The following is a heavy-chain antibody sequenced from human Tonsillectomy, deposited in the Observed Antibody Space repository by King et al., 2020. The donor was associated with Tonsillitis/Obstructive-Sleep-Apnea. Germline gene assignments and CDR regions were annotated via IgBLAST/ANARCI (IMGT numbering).Heavy chain of an antibody. Sequence: QLVESGGGLVQPGGSLRLSCAASGFTLSHHDMNWVRQAPGKGLEWISFIDYSSSVIYYADSVKGRFTISRDNAKNSLYLQMSSLRDEDTAVYYCARDAEAQADSWGQGTLVTVSS. V-gene: IGHV3-48*02. CDR2: IDYSSSVI. J-gene: IGHJ4*02. CDR3: ARDAEAQADS. CDR1: GFTLSHHD.